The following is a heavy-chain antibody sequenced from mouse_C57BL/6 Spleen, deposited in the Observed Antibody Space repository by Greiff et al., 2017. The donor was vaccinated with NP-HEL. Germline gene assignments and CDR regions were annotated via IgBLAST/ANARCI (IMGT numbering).Heavy chain of an antibody. CDR3: ERFDYDVNWYFDV. Sequence: EVQLQQSGPELVKPGASVKISCKASGYTFTDYYMNWVKQSHGKSLEWIGDINPNNGGTSYNQKFKGKATLTVDKSSSTAYMELRSLTSEDSAVYYCERFDYDVNWYFDVWGTGTTVTVSS. V-gene: IGHV1-26*01. D-gene: IGHD2-4*01. CDR2: INPNNGGT. J-gene: IGHJ1*03. CDR1: GYTFTDYY.